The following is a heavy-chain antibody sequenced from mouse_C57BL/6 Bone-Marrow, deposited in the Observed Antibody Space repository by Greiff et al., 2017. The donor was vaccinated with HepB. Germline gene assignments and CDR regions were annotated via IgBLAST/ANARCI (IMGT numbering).Heavy chain of an antibody. CDR1: GYTFTSYW. J-gene: IGHJ4*01. V-gene: IGHV1-69*01. CDR2: IDPSDSYT. D-gene: IGHD1-1*01. Sequence: QVHVKQPGAELVMPGASVKLSCKASGYTFTSYWMHWVKQRPGQGLEWIGEIDPSDSYTNYNQKFKGKSTLTVDKSSSTAYMQLSSLTSEDSAVYYCARGIITTFVDYWGQGTSVTVSS. CDR3: ARGIITTFVDY.